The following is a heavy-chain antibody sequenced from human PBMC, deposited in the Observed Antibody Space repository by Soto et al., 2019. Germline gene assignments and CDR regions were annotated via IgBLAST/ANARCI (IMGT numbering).Heavy chain of an antibody. J-gene: IGHJ4*02. V-gene: IGHV2-5*02. D-gene: IGHD2-2*01. CDR1: GFSLSTTAEG. CDR2: IYWDDDG. Sequence: QITLKESGPTLVKPTQTLTLTCTFSGFSLSTTAEGVGWIRQPPGKALEWLALIYWDDDGRYRPSLKSRLTITKDTSKNQVVLTMTNVDPVDTATYYCAHGSCSSADCYPNPYLDYWGQGILVTVSS. CDR3: AHGSCSSADCYPNPYLDY.